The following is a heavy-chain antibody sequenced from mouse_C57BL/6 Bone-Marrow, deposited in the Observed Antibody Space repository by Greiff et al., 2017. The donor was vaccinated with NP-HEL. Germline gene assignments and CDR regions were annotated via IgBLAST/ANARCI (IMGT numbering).Heavy chain of an antibody. D-gene: IGHD1-1*01. J-gene: IGHJ4*01. V-gene: IGHV14-4*01. CDR2: IDPENGDT. CDR1: GFNIKDDY. Sequence: VQLQQSGAELVRPGASVKLSCTASGFNIKDDYMHWVKQRPEQGLEWIGWIDPENGDTEYASQFQGKATITADTSSNTAYLQLSSLTSEDTAVDYCTTDYGSHMDYWGQGTSGTVSS. CDR3: TTDYGSHMDY.